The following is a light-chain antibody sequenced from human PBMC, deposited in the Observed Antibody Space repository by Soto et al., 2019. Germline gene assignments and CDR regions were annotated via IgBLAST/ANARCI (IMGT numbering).Light chain of an antibody. CDR2: DAS. CDR1: QSITIW. J-gene: IGKJ1*01. CDR3: QQYNSYSWT. Sequence: DIQMTQSPSTLSASVGDRVTITCRANQSITIWLAWYQQKPGKAPKLLIFDASSLESGVPSRFSGSGSGTEFTLTISSLQPDDFATYYCQQYNSYSWTFGQGTKVEIK. V-gene: IGKV1-5*01.